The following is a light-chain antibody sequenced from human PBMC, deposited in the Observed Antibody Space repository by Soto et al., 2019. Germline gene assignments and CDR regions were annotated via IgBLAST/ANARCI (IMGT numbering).Light chain of an antibody. CDR3: QQYGSSLFT. CDR2: GAS. Sequence: EIVLTQSPGTLSLSPGERATLSCRASQSVISTYLAWYQQKPGQAPRLLIYGASSRATGIPDRFSGSGSGTDFTLTISRLEREGFAVYYCQQYGSSLFTFGPGTKVDIK. V-gene: IGKV3-20*01. CDR1: QSVISTY. J-gene: IGKJ3*01.